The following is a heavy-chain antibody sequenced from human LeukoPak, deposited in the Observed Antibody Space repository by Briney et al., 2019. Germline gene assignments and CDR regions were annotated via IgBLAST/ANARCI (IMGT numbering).Heavy chain of an antibody. CDR1: GFTFSSYS. D-gene: IGHD5-12*01. CDR3: ARDPYAVGGYGAFDI. V-gene: IGHV3-48*04. Sequence: GGSLRLSCAASGFTFSSYSMNWVRQAPGKGLEWVSYISSSSSTIYYADSVKGRFTISRDNARNALYLQMNSLRAEDTAVYFCARDPYAVGGYGAFDIWGQGTMVTVSS. CDR2: ISSSSSTI. J-gene: IGHJ3*02.